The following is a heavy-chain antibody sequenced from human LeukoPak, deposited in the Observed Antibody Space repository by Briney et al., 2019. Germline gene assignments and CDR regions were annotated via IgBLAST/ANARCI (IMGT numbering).Heavy chain of an antibody. Sequence: SETLSLTCTVSGGSISSGSYYWSWIRQPAGKGLEWIGRIYTSGSTNYNPSLKSRVTISVDTSKNQFSLKLSSVTAADTAVYYCARVPRLWFGESAGYWGQGTLVTVSS. V-gene: IGHV4-61*02. J-gene: IGHJ4*02. D-gene: IGHD3-10*01. CDR3: ARVPRLWFGESAGY. CDR2: IYTSGST. CDR1: GGSISSGSYY.